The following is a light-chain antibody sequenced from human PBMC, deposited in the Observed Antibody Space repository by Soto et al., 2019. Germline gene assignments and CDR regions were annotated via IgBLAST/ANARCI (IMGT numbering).Light chain of an antibody. CDR1: QGIATY. Sequence: DIQMTQSPSSLSASVGDRVTITCRASQGIATYLNWYQQKPEKAPKLLIYGASSLLSGVPSRFSGSGSGTDFTLTISNLQPEDFATYYCQQSYSSRFSFGGGTTVEI. V-gene: IGKV1-39*01. J-gene: IGKJ4*01. CDR2: GAS. CDR3: QQSYSSRFS.